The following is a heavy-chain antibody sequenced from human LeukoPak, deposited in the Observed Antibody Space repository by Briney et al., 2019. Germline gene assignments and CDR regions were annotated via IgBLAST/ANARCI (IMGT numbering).Heavy chain of an antibody. CDR3: ARDFSGFDY. CDR1: GYTFNRYR. CDR2: ISAYNGNT. D-gene: IGHD3-10*01. J-gene: IGHJ4*02. Sequence: ASVKVSCKASGYTFNRYRMNWVRQAPGQGLEWMGWISAYNGNTNYAQKLQGRVTMTTDTSTSTAYMELRSLRSDDTAVYYCARDFSGFDYWGQGTLVTVSS. V-gene: IGHV1-18*01.